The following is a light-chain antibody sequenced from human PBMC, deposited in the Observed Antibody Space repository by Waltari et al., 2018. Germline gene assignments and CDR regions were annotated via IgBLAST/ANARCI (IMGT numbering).Light chain of an antibody. CDR3: AAWDDTLRMV. V-gene: IGLV1-47*01. CDR2: RNS. Sequence: QSVLTQPPSASGTPGPKITISCSGRDSNIGTNYVYWYQPLPGMAPKPPIYRNSQRPSGVPDRFSGSKSGKSASLAINGLRSEDEANYYCAAWDDTLRMVFGGGTKLTVL. J-gene: IGLJ2*01. CDR1: DSNIGTNY.